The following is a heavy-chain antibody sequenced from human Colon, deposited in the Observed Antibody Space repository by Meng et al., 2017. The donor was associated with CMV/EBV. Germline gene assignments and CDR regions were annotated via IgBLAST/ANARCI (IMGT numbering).Heavy chain of an antibody. Sequence: SLKISCAASGFIVSSIYMSWVRQAPGKGLEWVSGIYRGGCTDYADSVKGRFTMSRDNSKNTLYLEMNSLRAEDTAVYYCTGRLRPDVWGQGTTVTVSS. CDR1: GFIVSSIY. D-gene: IGHD2-21*01. V-gene: IGHV3-53*01. CDR3: TGRLRPDV. J-gene: IGHJ6*02. CDR2: IYRGGCT.